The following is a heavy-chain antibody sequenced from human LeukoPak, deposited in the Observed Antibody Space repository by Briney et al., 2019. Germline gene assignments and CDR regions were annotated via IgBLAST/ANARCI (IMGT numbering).Heavy chain of an antibody. CDR1: RYTLTELS. Sequence: ASVKVSCKVSRYTLTELSMHWVRQAPGKGLEWMGGFDPEDGETIYAQKFQGRVTMTEDTSTDTAYMELSSLRSEDTAVYYCATQWSNRPLKYAFDIWGQGTMVTVSS. J-gene: IGHJ3*02. CDR3: ATQWSNRPLKYAFDI. D-gene: IGHD2-8*01. CDR2: FDPEDGET. V-gene: IGHV1-24*01.